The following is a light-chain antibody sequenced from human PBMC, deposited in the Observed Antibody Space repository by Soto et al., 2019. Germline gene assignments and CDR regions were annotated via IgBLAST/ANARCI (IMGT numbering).Light chain of an antibody. V-gene: IGKV3-15*01. CDR2: FAS. CDR1: QSVSNN. Sequence: EIVMTQSPATLSVSPGERATLSCRASQSVSNNLAWYQQKPGQAPRLLIYFASTRATGIPARFSGSGSGTEFTLLISSLQSEDFAVYYCQQYNKWPLTFGGGTKVETK. CDR3: QQYNKWPLT. J-gene: IGKJ4*01.